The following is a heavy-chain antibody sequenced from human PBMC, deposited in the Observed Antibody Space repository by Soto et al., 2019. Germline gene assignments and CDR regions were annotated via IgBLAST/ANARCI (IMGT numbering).Heavy chain of an antibody. CDR3: ASYRPLGC. CDR2: IKEDGSEK. J-gene: IGHJ4*02. Sequence: GGSLRLSCEASGFTLSTFWMSWVRQAPGKGLEWVASIKEDGSEKIYVDSVKGRFSISRDSAKNSLHLQMNNLRAEDAAIYYCASYRPLGCWGQGTPVTVSS. V-gene: IGHV3-7*03. CDR1: GFTLSTFW. D-gene: IGHD1-26*01.